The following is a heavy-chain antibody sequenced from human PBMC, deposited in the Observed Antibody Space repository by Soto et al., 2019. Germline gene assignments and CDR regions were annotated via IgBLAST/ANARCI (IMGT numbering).Heavy chain of an antibody. D-gene: IGHD3-16*02. J-gene: IGHJ6*03. CDR2: INHSGST. V-gene: IGHV4-34*01. CDR1: GGYFSGYY. CDR3: ARGGHDYIWGSYRDYYYYYYMDV. Sequence: SETLSLTCAVYGGYFSGYYWSWIRQPPGKGLEWIGEINHSGSTNYNPSLKSRVTISVDTSKNQFSLKLSSVTAADTAVYYCARGGHDYIWGSYRDYYYYYYMDVWGKGTTVTVSS.